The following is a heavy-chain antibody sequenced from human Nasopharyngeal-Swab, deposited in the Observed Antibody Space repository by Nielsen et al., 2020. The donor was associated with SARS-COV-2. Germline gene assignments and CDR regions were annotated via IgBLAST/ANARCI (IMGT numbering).Heavy chain of an antibody. CDR3: AKDPGGPYYYYGMDV. D-gene: IGHD3-10*01. CDR2: IDTDGSTT. J-gene: IGHJ6*02. V-gene: IGHV3-74*01. Sequence: GESLKISCAASGFTFSRYWMHWVRQVPGKGLVWVSRIDTDGSTTDHADSVKGRFTISRDNAKNTLYLQMNNLRAEDTAVYYCAKDPGGPYYYYGMDVWGQGTTVTVSS. CDR1: GFTFSRYW.